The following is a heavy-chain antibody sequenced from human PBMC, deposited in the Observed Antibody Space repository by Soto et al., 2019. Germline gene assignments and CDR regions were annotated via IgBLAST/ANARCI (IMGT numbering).Heavy chain of an antibody. CDR1: GFTFSSYA. V-gene: IGHV3-23*01. D-gene: IGHD1-26*01. CDR2: ISGSGGST. CDR3: AKPRIVGATSDFDY. Sequence: QTGGSLRLSCAASGFTFSSYAMSWVRQAPGKGLEWVSTISGSGGSTYYADSVKGRFTISRDNSKNTLYLQMNSLRAEDTAVYYCAKPRIVGATSDFDYWGQGTLVTVSS. J-gene: IGHJ4*02.